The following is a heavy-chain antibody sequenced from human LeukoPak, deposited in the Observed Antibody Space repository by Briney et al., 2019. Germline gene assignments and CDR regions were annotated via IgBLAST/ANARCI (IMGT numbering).Heavy chain of an antibody. CDR3: ANKLTTGDPFDY. Sequence: GGSLRLSCAVSGFTFTSYAISWVRQAPGKGLEWVSIISGSGNRTYYANSVKGRFTLSRDKSKNTVYLQMNSLRAEDTAVYYCANKLTTGDPFDYWGQGTLVTVSS. V-gene: IGHV3-23*01. D-gene: IGHD4-11*01. J-gene: IGHJ4*02. CDR1: GFTFTSYA. CDR2: ISGSGNRT.